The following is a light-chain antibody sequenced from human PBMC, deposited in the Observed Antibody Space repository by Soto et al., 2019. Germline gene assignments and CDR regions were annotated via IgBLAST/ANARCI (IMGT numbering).Light chain of an antibody. V-gene: IGLV1-36*01. CDR3: SSYTPNSVNLYV. CDR2: GND. J-gene: IGLJ1*01. Sequence: QSVLTQPPSVSEAPRQRVTISCSGSNSNVGNNTVNWYQQFPGTSPRLLIEGNDQRPSGVPDRFSGSKSGTSASLAITGLQAEDEADYYCSSYTPNSVNLYVFVTGSKGTV. CDR1: NSNVGNNT.